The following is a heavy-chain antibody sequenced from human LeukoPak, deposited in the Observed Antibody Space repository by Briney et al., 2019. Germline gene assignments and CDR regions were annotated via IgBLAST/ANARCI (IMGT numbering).Heavy chain of an antibody. J-gene: IGHJ6*03. V-gene: IGHV4-59*11. CDR1: GASISSHY. D-gene: IGHD3/OR15-3a*01. CDR2: TSDSI. CDR3: ARVLAIFGLDTTDFYMDV. Sequence: SETLSLTCAVSGASISSHYWSWIRQPPGKGLEWIGYTSDSISDNPSLKSRVAVSVDPSQNQVSLSLTSVTAADTAVYYCARVLAIFGLDTTDFYMDVWSKGTTVTVSS.